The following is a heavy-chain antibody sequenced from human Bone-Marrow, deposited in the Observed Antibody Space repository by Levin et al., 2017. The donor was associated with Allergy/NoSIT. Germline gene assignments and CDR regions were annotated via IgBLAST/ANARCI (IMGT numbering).Heavy chain of an antibody. CDR2: IYYSGST. Sequence: PSETLSLTCTVSGGSISSGGYYWSWIRQHPGKGLEWIGYIYYSGSTYYNPSLKSRVTISVDTSKNQFSLKLSSVTAADTAVYYCATSSSGWPYYHYYGMDGWGQGTTVTVSS. CDR1: GGSISSGGYY. CDR3: ATSSSGWPYYHYYGMDG. V-gene: IGHV4-31*03. J-gene: IGHJ6*02. D-gene: IGHD6-19*01.